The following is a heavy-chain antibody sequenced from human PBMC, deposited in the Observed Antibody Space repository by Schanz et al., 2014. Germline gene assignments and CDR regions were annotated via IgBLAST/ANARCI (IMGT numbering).Heavy chain of an antibody. J-gene: IGHJ4*02. CDR3: AKDHPSSGWPAFDV. V-gene: IGHV3-23*01. Sequence: EVQLLESGGGLAQPGGSLRLACAASGFNFNTYAMSWVRQAPGKGLEWVSGITRQGTTYYGDFVRGRFSISRDLSSNTLYLQMNSLRADDSAIYYCAKDHPSSGWPAFDVWGQGTQVTVSS. CDR2: ITRQGTT. CDR1: GFNFNTYA. D-gene: IGHD6-19*01.